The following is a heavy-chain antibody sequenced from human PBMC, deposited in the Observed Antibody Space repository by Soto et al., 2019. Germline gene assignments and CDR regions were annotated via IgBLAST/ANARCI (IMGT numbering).Heavy chain of an antibody. Sequence: PGGSLRLSCAVSGFTVSHNYMNWVRQAPGKGLEWVAVIYSAGATYYADSVKGRFTISRDNSNNTLYLQMNSLRPDDAAVYYCAREGPYYGTDVWGQGTTVTVSS. J-gene: IGHJ6*02. CDR3: AREGPYYGTDV. CDR2: IYSAGAT. CDR1: GFTVSHNY. V-gene: IGHV3-53*01.